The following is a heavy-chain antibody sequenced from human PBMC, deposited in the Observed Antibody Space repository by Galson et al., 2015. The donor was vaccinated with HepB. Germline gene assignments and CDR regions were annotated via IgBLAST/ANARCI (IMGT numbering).Heavy chain of an antibody. J-gene: IGHJ3*02. D-gene: IGHD1-1*01. CDR2: INPNSGGT. CDR1: GYTFTGYY. V-gene: IGHV1-2*06. Sequence: SVKVSCKASGYTFTGYYMHWVRQAPGQGLEWMGRINPNSGGTNYAQKFQGRVTMTRDTSISTAYMELSRLRSDDTAVYYCARGGEYNWNDWDAFDIWGQGTMVTVSS. CDR3: ARGGEYNWNDWDAFDI.